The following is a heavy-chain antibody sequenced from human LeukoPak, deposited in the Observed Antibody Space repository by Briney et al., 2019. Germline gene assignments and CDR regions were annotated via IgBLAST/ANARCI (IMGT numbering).Heavy chain of an antibody. J-gene: IGHJ3*02. Sequence: GESLQISCQGSGSLFTSYWIGWVRPVPGKGLEWMGIIYPGDSDTRYSPSFQGEVTISAAKSSSTPYLHWITLTASDTAMYSCARTSSSPLGSDAFDIWGQGTMVTVSS. V-gene: IGHV5-51*01. D-gene: IGHD6-13*01. CDR1: GSLFTSYW. CDR2: IYPGDSDT. CDR3: ARTSSSPLGSDAFDI.